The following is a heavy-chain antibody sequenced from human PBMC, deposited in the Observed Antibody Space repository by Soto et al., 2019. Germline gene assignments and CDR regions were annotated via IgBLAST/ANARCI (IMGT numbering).Heavy chain of an antibody. V-gene: IGHV3-30-3*01. CDR1: GFTFSSYA. CDR3: ARHWESYMDY. Sequence: PGGSLRLSCAASGFTFSSYAMHWVRQAPGKGLEWVAVISYDGSNKYYAESVKGRFTISRDNSNNTLYLQMNSLRAEDTAVYYCARHWESYMDYWGQGTLVTVSS. J-gene: IGHJ4*02. D-gene: IGHD3-16*01. CDR2: ISYDGSNK.